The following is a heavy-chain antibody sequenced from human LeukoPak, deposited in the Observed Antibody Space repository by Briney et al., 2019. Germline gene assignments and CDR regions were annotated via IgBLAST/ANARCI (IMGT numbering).Heavy chain of an antibody. J-gene: IGHJ3*02. Sequence: SETLSLTCTVSGGSISSSSSYWGWIRQPPGKGLEWIGSIYYSGSTYYNPSLKSRVTISVDTSKNQFSLKLSSVTAADTAVYYCARGQYYDFWSGYFANDAFDIWGQGTMVTVSS. V-gene: IGHV4-39*01. CDR2: IYYSGST. CDR3: ARGQYYDFWSGYFANDAFDI. CDR1: GGSISSSSSY. D-gene: IGHD3-3*01.